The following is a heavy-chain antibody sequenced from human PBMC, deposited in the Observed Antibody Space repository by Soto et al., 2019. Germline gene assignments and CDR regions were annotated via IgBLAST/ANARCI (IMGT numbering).Heavy chain of an antibody. D-gene: IGHD2-2*01. CDR3: ARGSGRYCISSSCSSFDY. J-gene: IGHJ4*02. CDR2: INPKTGGT. Sequence: GASVNVSCKTSGYTFTGYYIHWVRQAPGQGLEWMGWINPKTGGTQYAQKFQGWVTMTRDTSISTAYMELSRLRSDDTAVYYCARGSGRYCISSSCSSFDYWGQGFLVTVSS. CDR1: GYTFTGYY. V-gene: IGHV1-2*04.